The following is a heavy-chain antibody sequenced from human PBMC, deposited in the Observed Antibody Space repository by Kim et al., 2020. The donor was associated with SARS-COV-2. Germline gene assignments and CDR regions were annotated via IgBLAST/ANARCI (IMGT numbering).Heavy chain of an antibody. Sequence: SETLSLTCAVYGGSFSGYYWSWIRQPPGKGLEWIGEINHSGSTNYNPSLKSRVTISVDTSKNQFSLKLSSVTAADTAVYYCARRLRGYYDSSGGIDYWGQGTLVTVSS. CDR1: GGSFSGYY. J-gene: IGHJ4*02. CDR3: ARRLRGYYDSSGGIDY. D-gene: IGHD3-22*01. V-gene: IGHV4-34*01. CDR2: INHSGST.